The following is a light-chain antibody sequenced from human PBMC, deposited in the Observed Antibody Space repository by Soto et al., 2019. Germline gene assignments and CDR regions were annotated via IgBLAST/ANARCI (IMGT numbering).Light chain of an antibody. CDR3: QHYVSPPIT. J-gene: IGKJ5*01. V-gene: IGKV3-20*01. Sequence: EIVLTQSPATLSVSPEERATLSCRASQSVTSNYLAWYQQKPGQAPRLLVYGASSRATGISDRFSGSGSGTDFTLTISRLEPEDFAVYYCQHYVSPPITFGQGTRLEIK. CDR1: QSVTSNY. CDR2: GAS.